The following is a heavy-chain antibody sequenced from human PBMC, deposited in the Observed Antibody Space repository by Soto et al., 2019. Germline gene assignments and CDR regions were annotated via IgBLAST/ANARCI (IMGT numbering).Heavy chain of an antibody. V-gene: IGHV4-30-2*05. Sequence: LXXTCGVCGDTISTGGYSWAWLRQPPGKALEWIGHTYHSGNPYYNPSLKSRVIISVDTSKNQFSLKLSSVTAADTAVYYCARGPGWNDPWGQGTLVTVSS. D-gene: IGHD1-1*01. CDR1: GDTISTGGYS. CDR3: ARGPGWNDP. CDR2: TYHSGNP. J-gene: IGHJ5*02.